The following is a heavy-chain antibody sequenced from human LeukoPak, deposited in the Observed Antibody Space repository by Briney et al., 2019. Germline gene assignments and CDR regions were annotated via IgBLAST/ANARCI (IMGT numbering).Heavy chain of an antibody. J-gene: IGHJ6*03. D-gene: IGHD3-3*01. CDR2: ISAYNGNT. CDR3: ARDRGGSSGYSPPWDYYYYYMDV. V-gene: IGHV1-18*01. CDR1: GYTFTSYG. Sequence: GAPVKVSCKASGYTFTSYGISWVRQAPGQGLEWMGWISAYNGNTNYAQKLQGRVTMTTDTSTSTAYMELRSLRSDDTAVYYCARDRGGSSGYSPPWDYYYYYMDVWGKGTTVTVSS.